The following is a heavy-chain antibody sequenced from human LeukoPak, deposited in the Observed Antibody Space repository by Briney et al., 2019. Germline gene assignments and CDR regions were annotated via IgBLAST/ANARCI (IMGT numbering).Heavy chain of an antibody. CDR3: ARTFDWLFNFDY. J-gene: IGHJ4*02. Sequence: GGSLRLSCAASGFTFRSYWMTWVRQAPGKGLEWVANINQDGSEKYYVDSVKGRFTFSRDNAKDSLYLQMNSLRAEDTAVYYCARTFDWLFNFDYWGQGTLVTVSS. D-gene: IGHD3-9*01. CDR1: GFTFRSYW. CDR2: INQDGSEK. V-gene: IGHV3-7*01.